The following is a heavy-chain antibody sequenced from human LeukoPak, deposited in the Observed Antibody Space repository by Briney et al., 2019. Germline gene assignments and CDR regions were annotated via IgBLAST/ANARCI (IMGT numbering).Heavy chain of an antibody. CDR3: ATASNYDFWSGSRYGMDV. CDR1: GYTLTELS. CDR2: FDPEDGET. V-gene: IGHV1-24*01. D-gene: IGHD3-3*01. J-gene: IGHJ6*02. Sequence: ASVKVSCTVSGYTLTELSMHWVRQAPGKGLEWMGGFDPEDGETIYAQKFQGRVTMTEDTSTDTAYMELSSLRSEDTAVYYCATASNYDFWSGSRYGMDVWGQGTTVTVSS.